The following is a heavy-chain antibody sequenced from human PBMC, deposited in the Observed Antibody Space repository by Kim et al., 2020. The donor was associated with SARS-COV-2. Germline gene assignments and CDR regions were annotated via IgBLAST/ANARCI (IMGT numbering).Heavy chain of an antibody. CDR2: IYYSGST. V-gene: IGHV4-59*08. D-gene: IGHD3-10*01. Sequence: SETLSLTCTVSGGSISSYYWSWIRQPPGKGLEWIGYIYYSGSTNYNPSLKSRVTISVDTSKNQFSLKLSSVTAADTAVYYCARQNQYYGSWRDAFDIWGQGTMVTVSS. CDR1: GGSISSYY. CDR3: ARQNQYYGSWRDAFDI. J-gene: IGHJ3*02.